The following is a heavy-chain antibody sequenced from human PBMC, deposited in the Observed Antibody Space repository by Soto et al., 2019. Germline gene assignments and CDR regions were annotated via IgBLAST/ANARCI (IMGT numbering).Heavy chain of an antibody. J-gene: IGHJ6*02. CDR2: IDPSDSYT. D-gene: IGHD2-2*01. CDR3: ATDPNCSSTSCYPSGMDV. CDR1: GYSFAGYW. Sequence: GESLKISCKGSGYSFAGYWIPWVRQKPGKGLEWMGRIDPSDSYTNYSPSFQGHVTISADKSISTAYLQWSSLKASDTAMYYCATDPNCSSTSCYPSGMDVWGQGTTVTVSS. V-gene: IGHV5-10-1*01.